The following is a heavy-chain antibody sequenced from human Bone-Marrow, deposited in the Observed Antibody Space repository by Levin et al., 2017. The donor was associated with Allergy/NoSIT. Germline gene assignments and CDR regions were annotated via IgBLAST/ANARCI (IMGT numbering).Heavy chain of an antibody. V-gene: IGHV3-43D*04. CDR2: ITGNSGAT. D-gene: IGHD3-16*01. Sequence: GESLKISCAASGFIFDDYPMHWVRQLPGKGLEWVSHITGNSGATYDADSVKGRFTVSRDNSKNSLYLQMNNLRADDTALYYCGKPKSDYDSVVDSWGQGTLVTVSS. J-gene: IGHJ4*02. CDR1: GFIFDDYP. CDR3: GKPKSDYDSVVDS.